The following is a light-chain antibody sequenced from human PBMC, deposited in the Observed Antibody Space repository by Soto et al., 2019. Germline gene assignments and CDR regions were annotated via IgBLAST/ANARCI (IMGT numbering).Light chain of an antibody. CDR3: RQYYSAAT. J-gene: IGKJ1*01. V-gene: IGKV4-1*01. Sequence: DIVMTQSPDSLSVSLGERATINCKSSQRVLYSSNNKNYLAWYQQKPGQPPKLLIYWASTRESGVNARFSGSGCGTDFTITISSLQAEDGVVFYCRQYYSAATFGRVTKGDIK. CDR1: QRVLYSSNNKNY. CDR2: WAS.